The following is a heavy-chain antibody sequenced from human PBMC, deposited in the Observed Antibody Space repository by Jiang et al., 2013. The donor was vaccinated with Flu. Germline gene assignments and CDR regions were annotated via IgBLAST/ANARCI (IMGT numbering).Heavy chain of an antibody. CDR1: GGSVNSGNSY. Sequence: GLVKPSQTLSLTCTVSGGSVNSGNSYWNWIRQPAGKGLEWIGRIYAGGGTYYNPSLKSRVTISLETSKNQFSLQLSSVTAADTAVYYCARDGGSGWFNLDYWGQGTLVTVSA. CDR2: IYAGGGT. V-gene: IGHV4-61*02. CDR3: ARDGGSGWFNLDY. D-gene: IGHD6-19*01. J-gene: IGHJ4*02.